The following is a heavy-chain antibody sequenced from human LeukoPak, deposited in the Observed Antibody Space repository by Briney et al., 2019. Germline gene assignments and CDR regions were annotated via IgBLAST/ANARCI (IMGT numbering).Heavy chain of an antibody. D-gene: IGHD3-22*01. CDR3: ARDQDYDSSGYNYRIGAFDI. J-gene: IGHJ3*02. Sequence: ASVKVSCKASGYTFTNYGISWVRQAPGQGLEWMGWINPNSGGTNYAQKFQGRVIMTRDTSISTAYMELSRLRSDDTAVYYCARDQDYDSSGYNYRIGAFDIWGQGTMVTVSS. V-gene: IGHV1-2*02. CDR1: GYTFTNYG. CDR2: INPNSGGT.